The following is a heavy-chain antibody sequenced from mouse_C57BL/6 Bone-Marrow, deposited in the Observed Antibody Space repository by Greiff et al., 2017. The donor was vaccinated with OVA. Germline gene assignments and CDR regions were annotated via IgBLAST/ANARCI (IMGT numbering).Heavy chain of an antibody. CDR2: INPYNGGT. V-gene: IGHV1-19*01. CDR1: GYTFTDYY. D-gene: IGHD2-3*01. J-gene: IGHJ4*01. CDR3: ARSGWLLPAMDY. Sequence: VHVKQSGPVLVKPGASVKMSCKASGYTFTDYYMNWVKQSHGKSLEWIGVINPYNGGTSYNQKFKGKATLTVDKSSSTAYMELNSLTSEDSAVYYCARSGWLLPAMDYWGQGTSVTVSS.